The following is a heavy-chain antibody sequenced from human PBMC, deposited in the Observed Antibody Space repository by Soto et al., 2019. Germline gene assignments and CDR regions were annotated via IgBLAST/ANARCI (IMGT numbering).Heavy chain of an antibody. J-gene: IGHJ6*02. CDR1: GGSISRSSYY. CDR3: ARQYRSGWSVIYGMDV. V-gene: IGHV4-39*01. Sequence: SETMSLTCTVSGGSISRSSYYWGWISQPPGKGLEWIGSIYYSGSTYYNPSLKSRVTICVDTSKNQFSLKLSSVTAADTAVYYCARQYRSGWSVIYGMDVWGQGTTVTVSS. CDR2: IYYSGST. D-gene: IGHD6-19*01.